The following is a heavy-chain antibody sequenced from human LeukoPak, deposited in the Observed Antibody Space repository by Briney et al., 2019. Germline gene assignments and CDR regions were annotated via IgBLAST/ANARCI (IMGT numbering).Heavy chain of an antibody. Sequence: ASETLSLTCTVSGGSISSYYWSWIRQPAGKGLEWIGRIYTSGSTNYNPSLKSRVTMSVDTSKNQFSLKLSSVTAADTAVYYCARGPNYYDSSGYFDDYYGMDVRGQGTTVTVSS. CDR2: IYTSGST. CDR1: GGSISSYY. V-gene: IGHV4-4*07. D-gene: IGHD3-22*01. CDR3: ARGPNYYDSSGYFDDYYGMDV. J-gene: IGHJ6*02.